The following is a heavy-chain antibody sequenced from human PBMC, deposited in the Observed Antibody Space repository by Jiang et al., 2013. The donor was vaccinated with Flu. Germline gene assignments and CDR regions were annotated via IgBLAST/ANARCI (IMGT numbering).Heavy chain of an antibody. D-gene: IGHD3-22*01. Sequence: GSTSYAQKFQGRVTMTRDTSTSTVYMELSSLRSEDTAVYYCARVEHHYYDSSGFGAFDIWGQGTMVTVSS. CDR3: ARVEHHYYDSSGFGAFDI. CDR2: GST. J-gene: IGHJ3*02. V-gene: IGHV1-46*01.